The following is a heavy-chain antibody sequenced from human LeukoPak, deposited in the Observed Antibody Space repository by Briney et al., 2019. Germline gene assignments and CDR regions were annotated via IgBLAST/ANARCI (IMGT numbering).Heavy chain of an antibody. V-gene: IGHV3-30*03. D-gene: IGHD3-10*01. CDR2: LAYDGTNE. J-gene: IGHJ4*02. CDR3: ARGGPLGDTNRFDF. CDR1: GFTFSSYS. Sequence: GGSLRLSCAASGFTFSSYSVNWVRQAPGKGLDWVALLAYDGTNEYYSGSVKGRFSISRDNYKNTVDLQMNSLRVDDTAVYYCARGGPLGDTNRFDFWGQGSLVTVSS.